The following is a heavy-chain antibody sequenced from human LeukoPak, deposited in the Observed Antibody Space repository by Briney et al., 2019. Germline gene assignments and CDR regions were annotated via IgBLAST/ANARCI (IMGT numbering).Heavy chain of an antibody. D-gene: IGHD1-26*01. CDR3: AKWHASSGRMTDY. J-gene: IGHJ4*02. Sequence: GGSLRLSCAASGFTFSNYAMSWVRQAPGKGLEWVSGISASGVSTYYADSMKGRFTISRDNFKHTLYLPMNRVRAEDTGVYYCAKWHASSGRMTDYWGQGTLVTVSS. CDR1: GFTFSNYA. V-gene: IGHV3-23*01. CDR2: ISASGVST.